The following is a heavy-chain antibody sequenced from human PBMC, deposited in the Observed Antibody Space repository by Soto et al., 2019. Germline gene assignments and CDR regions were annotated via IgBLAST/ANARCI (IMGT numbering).Heavy chain of an antibody. CDR3: AAAEASSRNLAQSYLDF. CDR2: IHYSGTT. Sequence: XETLSLTCTLSGGSMRNYFWTCIRQPPGKGLEWIGYIHYSGTTSFFPSYNPSLRSRVTISEDTSKNQFSLKLLSVTTADTAVYFCAAAEASSRNLAQSYLDFWGQGTLVTVSS. V-gene: IGHV4-59*01. J-gene: IGHJ4*02. CDR1: GGSMRNYF. D-gene: IGHD6-13*01.